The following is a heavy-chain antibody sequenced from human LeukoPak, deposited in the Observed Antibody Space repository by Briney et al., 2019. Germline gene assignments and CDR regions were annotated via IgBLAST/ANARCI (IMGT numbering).Heavy chain of an antibody. CDR1: GFTFSTYC. J-gene: IGHJ4*02. V-gene: IGHV3-74*01. Sequence: GGSLRLSCAASGFTFSTYCMHWVRQAPGKGPMWVSRICPDGTVTNYADSVKARFIISRDNARNTVYPQMNSLRVEDTAVYYCVRDFRSADYWGQGTLVTVPS. CDR2: ICPDGTVT. CDR3: VRDFRSADY.